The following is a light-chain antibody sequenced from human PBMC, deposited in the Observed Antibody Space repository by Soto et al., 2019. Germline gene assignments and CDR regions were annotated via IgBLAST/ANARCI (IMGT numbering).Light chain of an antibody. J-gene: IGKJ4*01. V-gene: IGKV3-15*01. Sequence: EIVMTQSPATLSVSPGERATLSCRASQSLYNNLAWYQQIPGQAPRLLIYHASTRATGISARFSGSGSGTEFTLTISSLQSEDFAVYYCQQYNNLPRTFGGGTKVEIK. CDR1: QSLYNN. CDR2: HAS. CDR3: QQYNNLPRT.